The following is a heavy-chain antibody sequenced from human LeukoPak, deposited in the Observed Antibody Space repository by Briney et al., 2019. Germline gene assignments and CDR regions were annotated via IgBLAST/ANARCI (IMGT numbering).Heavy chain of an antibody. J-gene: IGHJ4*02. CDR2: ISAYNGNT. CDR3: ARDYSGAAPFDY. CDR1: GYTFTSYG. D-gene: IGHD4-17*01. Sequence: ASVKVSCKASGYTFTSYGISWVRQAPGQGLEWMGWISAYNGNTNYAQKFQGRVTMTRDTSTSTVYMELSSLRSEDTAVYYCARDYSGAAPFDYWGQGTLVTVSS. V-gene: IGHV1-18*04.